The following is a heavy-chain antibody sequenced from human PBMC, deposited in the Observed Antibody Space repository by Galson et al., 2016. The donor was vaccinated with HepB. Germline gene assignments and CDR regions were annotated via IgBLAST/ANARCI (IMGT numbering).Heavy chain of an antibody. J-gene: IGHJ4*02. Sequence: SETLSLTCAVYGGSFRGYYWSWIRQPPGKGLEWIGEIDHSRGTNYNPSLKSRVAISVDTSKNQFSLRLSSVTAADTAVYYCARGRGGTFGDFIWGSSRHTAFFDVWGQGIMVTVSS. D-gene: IGHD3-16*02. CDR1: GGSFRGYY. V-gene: IGHV4-34*01. CDR3: ARGRGGTFGDFIWGSSRHTAFFDV. CDR2: IDHSRGT.